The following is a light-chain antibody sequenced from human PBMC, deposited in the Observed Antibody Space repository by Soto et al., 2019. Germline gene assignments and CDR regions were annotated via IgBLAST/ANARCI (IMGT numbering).Light chain of an antibody. V-gene: IGKV3-20*01. CDR3: QQYGSSPRT. CDR1: QSVSSSF. J-gene: IGKJ1*01. Sequence: EIVLAQSPGTLSLSPGERATLSCRASQSVSSSFLAWYQQKPGQAPWLLIWGASNRAGGVPDRFSGSGSGTDFTLTISRLEPEDFAVYYCQQYGSSPRTFGQGTKVDI. CDR2: GAS.